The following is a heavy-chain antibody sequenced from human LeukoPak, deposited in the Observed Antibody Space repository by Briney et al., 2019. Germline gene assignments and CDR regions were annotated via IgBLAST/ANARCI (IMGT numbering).Heavy chain of an antibody. J-gene: IGHJ4*02. CDR1: GGSISSYY. CDR3: ARAVGWYSSSWYGMNY. D-gene: IGHD6-13*01. V-gene: IGHV4-59*01. Sequence: SETLSLTCTVSGGSISSYYWSWIRQPPGKGPEWIGYIYYSGSTNYNPSLKSRVTISVDTSKNQFSLKLSSVTAADTAVYYCARAVGWYSSSWYGMNYWGQGTLVTVSS. CDR2: IYYSGST.